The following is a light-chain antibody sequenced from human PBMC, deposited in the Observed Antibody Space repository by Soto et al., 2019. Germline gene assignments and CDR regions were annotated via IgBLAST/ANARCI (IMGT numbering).Light chain of an antibody. J-gene: IGLJ3*02. CDR3: AAWDDSLSGQV. CDR2: SNN. CDR1: SSNIGSNY. V-gene: IGLV1-47*02. Sequence: SVLTQPPSASGTPGQRVTISCSGSSSNIGSNYVYWYQQLPGTAPKLLIYSNNQRPSWVPDRFSGSKSGTSASLAISGLRSEDEADYYCAAWDDSLSGQVFGGGTKVTVL.